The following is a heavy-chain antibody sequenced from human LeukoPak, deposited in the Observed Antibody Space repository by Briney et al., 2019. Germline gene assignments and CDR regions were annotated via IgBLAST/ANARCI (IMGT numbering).Heavy chain of an antibody. V-gene: IGHV3-30*18. D-gene: IGHD2-15*01. CDR1: GFTFSSYG. J-gene: IGHJ3*01. CDR3: AKIYTRRGGLQT. CDR2: ISSGESEK. Sequence: GGSLRLSCAASGFTFSSYGIHWVRQAPGKGLDWVAFISSGESEKYYAVSVKGRFTISRDNGKKMVYLQMNSLSAEDTALYYCAKIYTRRGGLQTWGQGTLVTVSS.